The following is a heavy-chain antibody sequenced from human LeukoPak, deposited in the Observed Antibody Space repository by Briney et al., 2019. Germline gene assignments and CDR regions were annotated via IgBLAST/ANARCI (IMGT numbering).Heavy chain of an antibody. J-gene: IGHJ4*02. CDR3: ARASYSSGWSDY. CDR2: IYYSGST. V-gene: IGHV4-39*07. D-gene: IGHD6-19*01. CDR1: GGSISSSSYY. Sequence: PSETLSLTCTVSGGSISSSSYYWGWIRQPPGKGLEWIGSIYYSGSTYYNPSLKSRVAISVDTSKNQFSLKLSSVTAADTAVYYCARASYSSGWSDYWGQGTLVTVSS.